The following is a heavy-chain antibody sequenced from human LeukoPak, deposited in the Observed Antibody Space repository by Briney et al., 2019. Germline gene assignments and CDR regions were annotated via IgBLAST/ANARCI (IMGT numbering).Heavy chain of an antibody. D-gene: IGHD5-24*01. CDR1: GFTFSNYA. CDR2: ISGSSSNI. CDR3: GRCISTSLIVNVC. V-gene: IGHV3-21*01. Sequence: GGSLRLSCAASGFTFSNYAMTWVRQAPGEGLAWVAGISGSSSNIQYADSVKGRFTISRDNAKNSLYLQMNSLRAEDTAVYYCGRCISTSLIVNVCCGQGTLVTVSS. J-gene: IGHJ4*02.